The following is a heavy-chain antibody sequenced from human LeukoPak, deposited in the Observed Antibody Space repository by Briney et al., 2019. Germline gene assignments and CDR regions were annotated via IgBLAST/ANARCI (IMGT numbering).Heavy chain of an antibody. Sequence: PSETLSLTCAVSGGSFSGYYWSWIRQPPGKGLEWIGEINHSGSTNYNPSLKSRVTISVDTSKNQFSLKLSSVTAADTAVYYCATKAVAGTEVDDYWGQGTLVTVSS. J-gene: IGHJ4*02. V-gene: IGHV4-34*01. CDR2: INHSGST. CDR3: ATKAVAGTEVDDY. D-gene: IGHD6-19*01. CDR1: GGSFSGYY.